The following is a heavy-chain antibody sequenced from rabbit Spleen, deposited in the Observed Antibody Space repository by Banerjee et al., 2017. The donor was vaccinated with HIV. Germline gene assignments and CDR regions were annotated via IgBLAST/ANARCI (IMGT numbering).Heavy chain of an antibody. CDR1: GFSFSISSY. CDR2: IDAGSSGFT. V-gene: IGHV1S45*01. Sequence: EQLVESGGGLVKPEGSLKLSCTASGFSFSISSYMCWVRQAPGKGLEWIACIDAGSSGFTYFATWAKGRFAISKTSSTTVTLQMTRLTAADTATYFCARDTSSSFSSYGMDLWGPGTLVTV. J-gene: IGHJ6*01. CDR3: ARDTSSSFSSYGMDL. D-gene: IGHD1-1*01.